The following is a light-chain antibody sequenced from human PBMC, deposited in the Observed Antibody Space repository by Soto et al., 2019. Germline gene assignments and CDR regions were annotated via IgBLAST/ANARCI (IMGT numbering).Light chain of an antibody. CDR2: AAS. Sequence: DIQMTQSPSSLSASIGDRVTITCRASQGIGSYLAWYQQKPGKVPKLLIYAASTLQSGVPSRFSGSGSGTDFTLSISSLQPEDIAGYYCQQYNSYSGTFGQGTKVEIK. V-gene: IGKV1-27*01. CDR1: QGIGSY. CDR3: QQYNSYSGT. J-gene: IGKJ1*01.